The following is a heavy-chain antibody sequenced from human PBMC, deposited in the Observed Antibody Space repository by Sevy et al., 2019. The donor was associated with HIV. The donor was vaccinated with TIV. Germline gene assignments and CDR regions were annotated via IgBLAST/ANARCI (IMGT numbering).Heavy chain of an antibody. Sequence: SETLSLTCTVSGGSISSYYWSWIRQPAGKGLEWIGRIYTSGSTNYNPSLKSRVTMSVDTSKNQFSLRLSSVTAADTAVYYCARDLRYYYGSGHNYYYYYMDVWGKGTTVTVSS. CDR1: GGSISSYY. V-gene: IGHV4-4*07. D-gene: IGHD3-10*01. CDR2: IYTSGST. CDR3: ARDLRYYYGSGHNYYYYYMDV. J-gene: IGHJ6*03.